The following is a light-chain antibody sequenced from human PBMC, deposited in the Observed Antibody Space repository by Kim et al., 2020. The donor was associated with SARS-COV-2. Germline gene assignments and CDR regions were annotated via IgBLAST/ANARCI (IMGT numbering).Light chain of an antibody. CDR1: QVISNS. V-gene: IGKV1-NL1*01. CDR3: QQCYSSPWT. J-gene: IGKJ1*01. Sequence: DIQMTQSPSSLSASVGDRVTITCRASQVISNSLAWYQQKPGKAPKLLLSVAYDLESGVPSRFRGSGSGTDYTLTISSLQPEDFATYYCQQCYSSPWTFGQGTKVDIK. CDR2: VAY.